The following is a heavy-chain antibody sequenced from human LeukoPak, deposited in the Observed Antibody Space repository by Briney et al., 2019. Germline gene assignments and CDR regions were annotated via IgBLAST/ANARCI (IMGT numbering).Heavy chain of an antibody. CDR3: AGVPLRYFDWLAYFDY. J-gene: IGHJ4*02. Sequence: ASVKVSCKASGYTFTGYYMHWVRQAPGQGLEWMGWINPNSGGTNYAQKFQGRVTMTRDTSISTAYMELSRLRSDDTAVYYCAGVPLRYFDWLAYFDYWGQGTLVTVSS. D-gene: IGHD3-9*01. V-gene: IGHV1-2*02. CDR2: INPNSGGT. CDR1: GYTFTGYY.